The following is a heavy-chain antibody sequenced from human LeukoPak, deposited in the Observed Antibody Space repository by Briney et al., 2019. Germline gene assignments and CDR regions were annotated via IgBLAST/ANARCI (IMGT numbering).Heavy chain of an antibody. CDR3: ARDELWFGESLRAFDI. CDR2: IHYRGTT. V-gene: IGHV4-59*13. J-gene: IGHJ3*02. Sequence: PSETLSLTCSVSGASINSYYWNWIRQSPGKGLEWLGNIHYRGTTNYNPSLKSRVTLSLDSSKSQFALKVTSVTAADTAVYYCARDELWFGESLRAFDIWGQGTMVTVSS. D-gene: IGHD3-10*01. CDR1: GASINSYY.